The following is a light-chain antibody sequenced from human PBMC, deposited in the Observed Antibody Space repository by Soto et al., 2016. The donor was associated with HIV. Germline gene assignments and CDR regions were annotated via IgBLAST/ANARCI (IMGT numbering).Light chain of an antibody. CDR3: QVWDSSSDHPNWV. J-gene: IGLJ3*02. CDR2: DDS. V-gene: IGLV3-21*02. CDR1: KIGSKS. Sequence: SYELTQPPSVSVAPGETARITCGGNKIGSKSVHWYQERSGQAPLLVVYDDSDRPSGIPERFSGSSSGNTATLTISRVEAGDEAEYYCQVWDSSSDHPNWVFGGGTKLTVL.